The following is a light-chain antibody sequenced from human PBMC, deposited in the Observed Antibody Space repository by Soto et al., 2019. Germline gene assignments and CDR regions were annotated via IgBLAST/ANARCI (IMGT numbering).Light chain of an antibody. CDR3: QQYGGSPT. J-gene: IGKJ1*01. CDR2: GAS. V-gene: IGKV3-20*01. Sequence: EIVLTQSPGTLSLSPGERATLFCRASQSVDRYLAWYQQKPGQAPRLLIYGASNRATGIPDRISGGGSGTDFTLTISRLGPEDFAIYYYQQYGGSPTFGQGTKVEIK. CDR1: QSVDRY.